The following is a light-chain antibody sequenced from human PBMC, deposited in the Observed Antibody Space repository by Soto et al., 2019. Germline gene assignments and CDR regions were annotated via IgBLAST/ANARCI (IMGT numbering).Light chain of an antibody. V-gene: IGKV3-11*01. CDR2: GAF. J-gene: IGKJ5*01. CDR3: QQRNIWPPVT. CDR1: PSVTNF. Sequence: EIVLTQSPATPSLSPGERATLSCRASPSVTNFLAWYQQKPGQAPRLLIYGAFNRATGIPARFSGSGSGTDFTLTISSLEPEDSAIYYCQQRNIWPPVTFGQGTRLEIK.